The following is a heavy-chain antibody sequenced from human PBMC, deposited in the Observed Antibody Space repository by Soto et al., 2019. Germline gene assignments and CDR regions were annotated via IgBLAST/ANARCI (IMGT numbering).Heavy chain of an antibody. CDR3: ARTPIFHYGSGHYHYYMDV. V-gene: IGHV4-59*01. CDR2: IYYNGST. Sequence: PSETLSLTCTVSGGSISSYYWSYVRQPPGKGLEWIGYIYYNGSTNYSPSLKSRVTISVDTSKNQFSLKLSSVTAADTAVYYCARTPIFHYGSGHYHYYMDVWGKGTKVTVSS. J-gene: IGHJ6*03. CDR1: GGSISSYY. D-gene: IGHD3-10*01.